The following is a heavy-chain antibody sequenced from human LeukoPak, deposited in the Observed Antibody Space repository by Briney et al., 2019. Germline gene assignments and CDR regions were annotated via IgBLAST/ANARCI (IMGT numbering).Heavy chain of an antibody. Sequence: GGSLRLSCAASGFTFNSFFLNWVRLTPGRELEWVACISQDGSETFYMDSVRGRFTISRDNTKKSLYLQMDSLRAEDTAVYFCARDLGHSRHYFEYWGQGALVTVSS. J-gene: IGHJ4*02. V-gene: IGHV3-7*01. CDR3: ARDLGHSRHYFEY. CDR1: GFTFNSFF. CDR2: ISQDGSET. D-gene: IGHD7-27*01.